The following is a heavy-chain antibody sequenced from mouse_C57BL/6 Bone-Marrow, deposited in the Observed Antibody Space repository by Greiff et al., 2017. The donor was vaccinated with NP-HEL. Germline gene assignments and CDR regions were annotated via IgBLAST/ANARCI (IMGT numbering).Heavy chain of an antibody. D-gene: IGHD1-1*01. V-gene: IGHV1-81*01. Sequence: VLLQQSGAELARPGASVKLSCKASGYTFTSYGISWVKQRTGQGLEWIGEIYPRSGNTYYNEKFKGKATLTADKSSSTAYMELRSLTSEDSAVYFCAREDYGSSPWAYWGQGTLVTVSA. J-gene: IGHJ3*01. CDR2: IYPRSGNT. CDR3: AREDYGSSPWAY. CDR1: GYTFTSYG.